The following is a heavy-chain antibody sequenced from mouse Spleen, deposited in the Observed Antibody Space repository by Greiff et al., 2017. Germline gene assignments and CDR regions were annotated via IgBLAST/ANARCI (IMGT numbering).Heavy chain of an antibody. J-gene: IGHJ2*01. V-gene: IGHV1-82*01. CDR3: ARSLPSFFDY. CDR2: IYPGDGDT. CDR1: GYAFSSSW. Sequence: QVQLQQSGPELVKPGASVKISCKASGYAFSSSWMNWVKQRPGKGLEWIGRIYPGDGDTNYNGKFKGKATLTADKSSSTAYMQLSSLTSEDSAVYFCARSLPSFFDYWGQGTTLTVSS. D-gene: IGHD1-1*01.